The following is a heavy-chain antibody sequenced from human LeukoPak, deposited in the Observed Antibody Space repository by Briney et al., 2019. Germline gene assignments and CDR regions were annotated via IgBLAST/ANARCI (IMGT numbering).Heavy chain of an antibody. V-gene: IGHV1-18*01. CDR2: ISAYNGNT. J-gene: IGHJ4*02. CDR1: GYTFTSYG. Sequence: ASVKVSCKASGYTFTSYGIRWVRQAPGQRLEWMGWISAYNGNTNYAQKLQGRVTMTTDTSTSTAYMELRSLRSDDTAVYYCAREYSGSYYKDFDYWGQGTLVTVSS. CDR3: AREYSGSYYKDFDY. D-gene: IGHD1-26*01.